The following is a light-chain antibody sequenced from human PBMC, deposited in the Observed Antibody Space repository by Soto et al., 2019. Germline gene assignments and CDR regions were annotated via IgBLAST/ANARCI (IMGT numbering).Light chain of an antibody. CDR3: QHYNNWPFT. J-gene: IGKJ2*01. Sequence: EIVITQSPATLSVSPGERATLSCRAGQSVSSNLAWYQQKPGQAPTLLIYGASARATGIPVRFSGSRSGTEFTLTISSLQSEDFAVYYCQHYNNWPFTFGQGTKVDIK. CDR2: GAS. V-gene: IGKV3-15*01. CDR1: QSVSSN.